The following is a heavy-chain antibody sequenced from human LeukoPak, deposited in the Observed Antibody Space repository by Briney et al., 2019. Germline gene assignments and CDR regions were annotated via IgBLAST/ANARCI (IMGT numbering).Heavy chain of an antibody. V-gene: IGHV3-30*18. CDR3: AKGDTGWFHADDY. CDR1: GFTLSSYG. D-gene: IGHD2-15*01. Sequence: GGSLRLSCAASGFTLSSYGMHWVRQAPGKGLGWVAVISYDGSNKYYADSVKGRFTISRDISKNTLYLQMNSLRAEDTAVYYCAKGDTGWFHADDYWGQGTLVTVSS. J-gene: IGHJ4*02. CDR2: ISYDGSNK.